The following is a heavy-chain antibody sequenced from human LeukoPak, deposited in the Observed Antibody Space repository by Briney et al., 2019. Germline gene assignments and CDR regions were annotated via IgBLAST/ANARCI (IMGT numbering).Heavy chain of an antibody. Sequence: GASVKVSCKASGYTFTTYYIHWVRQAPGQGLEWMGIINPSGGSTNYAQKFQRRVTMTRDTSTSTVYLELSSLRSEDTAVYYCTRGGEYSASPGVYWGQGTLVTVSS. CDR3: TRGGEYSASPGVY. CDR2: INPSGGST. J-gene: IGHJ4*02. D-gene: IGHD6-6*01. CDR1: GYTFTTYY. V-gene: IGHV1-46*01.